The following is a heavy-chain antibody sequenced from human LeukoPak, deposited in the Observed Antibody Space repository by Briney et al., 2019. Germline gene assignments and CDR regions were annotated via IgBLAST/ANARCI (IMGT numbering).Heavy chain of an antibody. CDR3: SRENGAFSPFGY. J-gene: IGHJ4*02. D-gene: IGHD2-8*01. CDR2: ISLSGHN. Sequence: SETLSLTCGVSGCSISNTNWWRLVRPPPGQGLEGIGEISLSGHNKYNPSLQRRVTVSLDNSKNHLSLNLTSVTGADTAVYYCSRENGAFSPFGYWGQGTLVTVPS. CDR1: GCSISNTNW. V-gene: IGHV4/OR15-8*02.